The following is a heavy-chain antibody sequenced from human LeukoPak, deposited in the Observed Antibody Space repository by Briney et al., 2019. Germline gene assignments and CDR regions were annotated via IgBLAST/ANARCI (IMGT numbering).Heavy chain of an antibody. CDR3: AKHRGVQTYYFDY. J-gene: IGHJ4*02. CDR1: GFAFGSEA. V-gene: IGHV3-23*01. CDR2: ISGSGGST. Sequence: GGSLRLSCAVSGFAFGSEAMSWVRQAPGKGLEWVSAISGSGGSTYYADSVKGRFTISRDNSKNTLYLQMNSLRAEDTAVYYCAKHRGVQTYYFDYWGQGTLVTVSS.